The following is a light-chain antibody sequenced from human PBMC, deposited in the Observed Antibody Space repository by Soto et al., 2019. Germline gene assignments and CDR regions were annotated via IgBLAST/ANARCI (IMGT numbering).Light chain of an antibody. CDR3: QQHANWPWT. CDR2: DAS. J-gene: IGKJ1*01. Sequence: DIQVAQSRSTLCESGGDRGTITCRASQSISSWLAWYQQKPGKAPKLLMYDASSLERGVPSRFSGSGSGTDSTLTISSLQSEDLAVYYFQQHANWPWTFGQGTKVDIK. V-gene: IGKV1-5*01. CDR1: QSISSW.